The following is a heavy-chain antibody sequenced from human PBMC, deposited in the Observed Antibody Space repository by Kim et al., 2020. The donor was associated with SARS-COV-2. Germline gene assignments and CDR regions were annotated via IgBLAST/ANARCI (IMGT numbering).Heavy chain of an antibody. CDR1: GGSFSDYN. CDR3: ARGRAGVVPAPVLGLGAYYGYVAMDV. CDR2: INHSGST. Sequence: SETLSLTCAVYGGSFSDYNWSWIRQPPGKGLEWIGEINHSGSTNVSPSVKSRITISVHTSKSQFSLRLKSMTATDTAVYYCARGRAGVVPAPVLGLGAYYGYVAMDVWGRGTPVPVSS. D-gene: IGHD2-8*02. V-gene: IGHV4-34*01. J-gene: IGHJ6*02.